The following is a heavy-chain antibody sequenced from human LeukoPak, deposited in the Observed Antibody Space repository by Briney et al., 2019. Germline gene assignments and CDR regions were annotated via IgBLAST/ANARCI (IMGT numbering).Heavy chain of an antibody. CDR1: GFTFSSYG. Sequence: GGSRRLSCAASGFTFSSYGMHWVRQAPGKGLEWVAVISYDGSNKYYADSVKGRFTISRDNSKNTLYLQMNSLRAEDTAVYYCAKDARRYCSSTSCRTGYFDYWGQGTLVTVSS. V-gene: IGHV3-30*18. D-gene: IGHD2-2*01. J-gene: IGHJ4*02. CDR3: AKDARRYCSSTSCRTGYFDY. CDR2: ISYDGSNK.